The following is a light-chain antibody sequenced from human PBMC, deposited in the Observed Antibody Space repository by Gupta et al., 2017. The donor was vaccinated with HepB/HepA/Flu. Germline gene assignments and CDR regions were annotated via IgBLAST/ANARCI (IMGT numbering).Light chain of an antibody. Sequence: SVLTQPPSVSGAPGQRVSISYTGSSSNIGAGYNVHWYQQVPGTAPKLLIYGNTNRPSGVPDRFSGYKSGTSASRAITGLQAEDEADYYCQSYDSSLSGWVLGGGTKLTVL. V-gene: IGLV1-40*01. CDR1: SSNIGAGYN. CDR3: QSYDSSLSGWV. CDR2: GNT. J-gene: IGLJ3*02.